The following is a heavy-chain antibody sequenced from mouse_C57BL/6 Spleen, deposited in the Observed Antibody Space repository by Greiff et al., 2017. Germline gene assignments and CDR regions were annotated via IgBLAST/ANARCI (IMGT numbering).Heavy chain of an antibody. Sequence: QVQLQQPGAELVKPGASVKMSCKASGYTFTSYWITWVKQRPGQGLEWIGDIYPGSGSTNYNEKFKSKATLTVDTSSSTAYMQLSSLTSEDSAVYYCARCRDYYGSSYGYFDVWGTGTTVTVSS. J-gene: IGHJ1*03. CDR2: IYPGSGST. CDR1: GYTFTSYW. D-gene: IGHD1-1*01. V-gene: IGHV1-55*01. CDR3: ARCRDYYGSSYGYFDV.